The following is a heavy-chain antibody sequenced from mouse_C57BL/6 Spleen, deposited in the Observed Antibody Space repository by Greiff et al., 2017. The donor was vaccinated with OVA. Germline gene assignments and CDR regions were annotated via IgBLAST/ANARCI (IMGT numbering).Heavy chain of an antibody. V-gene: IGHV1-82*01. Sequence: VQLQQSGPELVKPGASVKISCKASGYAFSSYWMNWVKQRPGKGLEWIGRIYPGDGDTNYNGKFKGKATMTADQSSSTAYMQLSSLTSEDSAVYYCARGDLVRLYAYWGRGPLVSVA. J-gene: IGHJ3*01. CDR1: GYAFSSYW. CDR3: ARGDLVRLYAY. D-gene: IGHD2-14*01. CDR2: IYPGDGDT.